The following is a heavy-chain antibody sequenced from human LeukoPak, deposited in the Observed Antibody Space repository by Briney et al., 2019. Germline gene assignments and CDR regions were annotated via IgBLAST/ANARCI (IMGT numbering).Heavy chain of an antibody. CDR3: AKEYYDSSGRNLNWFDP. J-gene: IGHJ5*02. Sequence: GRSLRLSCAASGFTFSSYGMHWVRQAPGKGLDWVAVIWYDGSNKYYADSVKGRFTISRDNSKNTLYLQMNSLRAEDTAVYYCAKEYYDSSGRNLNWFDPWGQGTLVTVSS. CDR2: IWYDGSNK. CDR1: GFTFSSYG. D-gene: IGHD3-22*01. V-gene: IGHV3-33*06.